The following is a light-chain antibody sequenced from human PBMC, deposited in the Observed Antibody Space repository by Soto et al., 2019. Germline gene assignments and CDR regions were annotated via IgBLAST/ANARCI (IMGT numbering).Light chain of an antibody. CDR2: EDS. V-gene: IGLV2-23*02. CDR3: CSYAGYSTFVV. J-gene: IGLJ2*01. CDR1: SSDVGRYNL. Sequence: QSALTQPASVSGSPGQSITISCTGTSSDVGRYNLVSWYQQHPGKAPKLMIFEDSKRPSGVSNRFSGSKSGNTASLTISGLQAEDEAGYYCCSYAGYSTFVVFGGGTKVTVL.